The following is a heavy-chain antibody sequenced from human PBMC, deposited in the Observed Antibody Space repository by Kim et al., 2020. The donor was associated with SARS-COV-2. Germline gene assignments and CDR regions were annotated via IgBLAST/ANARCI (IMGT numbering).Heavy chain of an antibody. J-gene: IGHJ6*03. CDR3: AKDGGGPGSWYLYYYYYYMDV. D-gene: IGHD6-13*01. Sequence: GGSLRLSCAASGFTFSSYGMHWVRQAPGKGLEWVAVISYDGSNKYYADSVKGRFTISRDNSKNTLYLQMNSLRAEDTAVYYCAKDGGGPGSWYLYYYYYYMDVWGKGTTVTVSS. CDR2: ISYDGSNK. V-gene: IGHV3-30*18. CDR1: GFTFSSYG.